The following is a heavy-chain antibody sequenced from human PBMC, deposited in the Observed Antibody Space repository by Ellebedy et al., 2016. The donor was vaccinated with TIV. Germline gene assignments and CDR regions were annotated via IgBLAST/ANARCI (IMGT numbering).Heavy chain of an antibody. Sequence: GGSLRLSCAASGFTFNSYSMFWVRQAPGKGLEWVSAIGTTGFSTYYAESVKGRFTTSRDNAKNTLYLQMTSLRADDTATYYWAKRRSGGVDGAADSWGQGSLVTVSS. CDR3: AKRRSGGVDGAADS. D-gene: IGHD3-3*01. V-gene: IGHV3-23*01. J-gene: IGHJ4*02. CDR2: IGTTGFST. CDR1: GFTFNSYS.